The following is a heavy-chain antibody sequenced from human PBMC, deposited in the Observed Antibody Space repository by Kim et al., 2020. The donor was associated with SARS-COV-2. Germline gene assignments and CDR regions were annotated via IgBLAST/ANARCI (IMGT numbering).Heavy chain of an antibody. D-gene: IGHD4-17*01. CDR3: ARGVSYGDYVSVAFDI. Sequence: SETLSLTCAVYGGSFSGYYWSWIRQPPGKGLEWIGEINHSGSTNYNPSLKSRVTISVDTSKNQFSLKLSSVTAADTAVYYCARGVSYGDYVSVAFDIWG. V-gene: IGHV4-34*01. CDR1: GGSFSGYY. J-gene: IGHJ3*02. CDR2: INHSGST.